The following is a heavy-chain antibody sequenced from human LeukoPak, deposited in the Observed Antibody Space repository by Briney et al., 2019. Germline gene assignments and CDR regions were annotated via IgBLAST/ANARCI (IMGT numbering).Heavy chain of an antibody. Sequence: GGSLRLSCAASGFTFTDYGMSWVRQAPGKGLEWVSTSSGSGGDTYYADSVKGRFTISRDNSRNTLYLQMNSLRAEDTAVYYCAKGGGGWEVFCLDYWGQGTLVTVSS. D-gene: IGHD1-26*01. CDR1: GFTFTDYG. CDR2: SSGSGGDT. CDR3: AKGGGGWEVFCLDY. V-gene: IGHV3-23*01. J-gene: IGHJ4*02.